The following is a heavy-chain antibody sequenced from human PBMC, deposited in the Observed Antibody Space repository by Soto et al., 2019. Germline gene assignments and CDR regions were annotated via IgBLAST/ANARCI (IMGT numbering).Heavy chain of an antibody. CDR1: GGSISSSY. Sequence: SETLSLTCTVSGGSISSSYWSWIRQHAGKGLEWIGRIYTSETTNYNPSLKSRVTMSIDSSRNQFSLKLSSVTAADTAVYYCARDEGLTTVPSSEFWGQGNLVTVSS. CDR3: ARDEGLTTVPSSEF. CDR2: IYTSETT. J-gene: IGHJ4*02. V-gene: IGHV4-4*07. D-gene: IGHD4-17*01.